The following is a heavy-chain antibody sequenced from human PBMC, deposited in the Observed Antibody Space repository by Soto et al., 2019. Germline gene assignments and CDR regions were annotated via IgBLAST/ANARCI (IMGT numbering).Heavy chain of an antibody. V-gene: IGHV1-46*03. D-gene: IGHD4-17*01. J-gene: IGHJ4*02. Sequence: QVQLMQSGAEVKKPGASVKVSCVASGYTFTTHFIHWVRQAPGQGLEWMGMINPSGGSTTYAQRFLGRVTMTRDTSTSTVYMELSSLTSEDTAIFFCARAPTTFDYWGQGTLVTVSS. CDR2: INPSGGST. CDR3: ARAPTTFDY. CDR1: GYTFTTHF.